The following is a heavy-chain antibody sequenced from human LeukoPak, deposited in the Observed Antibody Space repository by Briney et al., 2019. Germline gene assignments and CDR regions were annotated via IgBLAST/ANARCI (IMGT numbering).Heavy chain of an antibody. D-gene: IGHD2-2*01. CDR3: ARTKRSSTLNYFDY. V-gene: IGHV4-59*08. Sequence: SETLSLTCTVSGGSISGYYWSWIRQPPGKGLEWIGYIYYSGSTNYNPSLKSRVTISVDTSKNQFSLKLSSVTAADTAVYYCARTKRSSTLNYFDYWGQGTLVTVSS. CDR1: GGSISGYY. J-gene: IGHJ4*02. CDR2: IYYSGST.